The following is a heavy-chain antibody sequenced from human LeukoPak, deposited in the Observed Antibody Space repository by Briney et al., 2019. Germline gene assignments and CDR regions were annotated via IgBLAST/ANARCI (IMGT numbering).Heavy chain of an antibody. CDR3: ARDPLSSSVYYFDY. J-gene: IGHJ4*02. V-gene: IGHV3-48*01. CDR2: ISSRSATI. D-gene: IGHD6-13*01. Sequence: GGSLRLSCAASGFTFSSYSMNWVRQAPGKGLEWVSYISSRSATIYYADSVKGRFTISRDNAKNSLYLQMNSLRAEDTAVYYCARDPLSSSVYYFDYWGQGTLVTVSS. CDR1: GFTFSSYS.